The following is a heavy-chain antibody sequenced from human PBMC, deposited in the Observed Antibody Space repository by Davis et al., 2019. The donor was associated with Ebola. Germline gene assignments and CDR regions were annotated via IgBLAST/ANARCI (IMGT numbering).Heavy chain of an antibody. CDR3: ARQPRSTRSPEYYHGLDV. V-gene: IGHV4-59*11. CDR2: IFYTGST. D-gene: IGHD3-16*01. Sequence: PSETLSLTCAVSRGSISSHFWSWIRQSPGQGLEWIGSIFYTGSTNLNPSLRSRVTLSVDRLKNQFSLNLTSVTAADTAVYFCARQPRSTRSPEYYHGLDVWGQGTTVVVSS. CDR1: RGSISSHF. J-gene: IGHJ6*02.